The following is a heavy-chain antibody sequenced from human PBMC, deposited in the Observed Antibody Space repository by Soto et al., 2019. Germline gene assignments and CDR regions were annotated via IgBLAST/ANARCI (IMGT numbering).Heavy chain of an antibody. CDR2: ISAYNGNT. V-gene: IGHV1-18*01. CDR3: ASPPPNCSGGSCYPSDWFDP. CDR1: GYTFTSYG. J-gene: IGHJ5*02. D-gene: IGHD2-15*01. Sequence: GASVKVSCKASGYTFTSYGISWVRQAPGQGLEWMGWISAYNGNTNYAQKLQGRVTMTTDTSTGTAYMELRSLRSEDTAVYYCASPPPNCSGGSCYPSDWFDPWGQGTLVTVSS.